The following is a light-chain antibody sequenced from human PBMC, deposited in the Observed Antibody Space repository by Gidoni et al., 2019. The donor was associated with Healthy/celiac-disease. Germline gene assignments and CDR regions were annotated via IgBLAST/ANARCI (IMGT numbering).Light chain of an antibody. CDR2: DAS. V-gene: IGKV3-11*01. J-gene: IGKJ1*01. CDR1: QSVSSY. Sequence: EIVFTQSPATLSLSPGERATLPCRASQSVSSYLAWYQQKPGQAPRSLIYDASNRAPGIPARFSGSGSGTDFTITISSLEPEDFAVYYCQQRSNWPPWTFGQGTKVEIK. CDR3: QQRSNWPPWT.